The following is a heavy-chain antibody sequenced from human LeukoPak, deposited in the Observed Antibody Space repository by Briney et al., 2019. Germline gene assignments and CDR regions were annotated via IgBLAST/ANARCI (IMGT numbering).Heavy chain of an antibody. CDR2: IIPIFGTA. J-gene: IGHJ4*02. V-gene: IGHV1-69*13. CDR3: ARVFNWNDVSPFDY. D-gene: IGHD1-1*01. CDR1: GGTFSSYA. Sequence: GASVKVSCKASGGTFSSYAISWVRQAPGQGLEWMGGIIPIFGTANYAQKFQGRVTITADESTSTAYMELSSLRSEDTAVYYCARVFNWNDVSPFDYWGQGTLVTVSS.